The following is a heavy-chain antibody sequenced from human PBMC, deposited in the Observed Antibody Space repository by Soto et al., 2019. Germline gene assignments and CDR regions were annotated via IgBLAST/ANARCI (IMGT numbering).Heavy chain of an antibody. CDR1: GFTVSSNY. D-gene: IGHD3-3*01. CDR3: ARDFRIGGI. J-gene: IGHJ3*02. V-gene: IGHV3-53*01. CDR2: IYSIGTT. Sequence: EVQLVESGGGLIQPGGSLRLSCAASGFTVSSNYMTWVRQAPGKGLEWVSVIYSIGTTYYADSVRGRFTISRENSMNTVYLQMNSLRAEDTAVYYCARDFRIGGIWGQGTMVTVSS.